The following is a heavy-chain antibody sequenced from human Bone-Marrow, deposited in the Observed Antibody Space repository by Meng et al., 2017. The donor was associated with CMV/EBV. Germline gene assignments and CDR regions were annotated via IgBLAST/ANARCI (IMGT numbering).Heavy chain of an antibody. D-gene: IGHD6-6*01. J-gene: IGHJ1*01. Sequence: GESLKISCAASGFIFSDFYMSWIRQAPGKRLEWIAHISSGGSTKYHADSVKGRFTISRDNAKNSLYLQMNSLRAEDTALYYCAKDMYSSSYGYFQHWGQGTLVTVSS. CDR1: GFIFSDFY. V-gene: IGHV3-11*01. CDR2: ISSGGSTK. CDR3: AKDMYSSSYGYFQH.